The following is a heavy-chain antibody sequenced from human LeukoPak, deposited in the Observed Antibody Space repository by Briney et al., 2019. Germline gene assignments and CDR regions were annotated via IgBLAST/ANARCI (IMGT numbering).Heavy chain of an antibody. Sequence: GGSLRLSCAASGFTFSSYWMSWVRQAPGKGLEWVANIKQDGSEKYYVDSVKGRFTISRDNAENSLYLQMNSLRAEDTAVYYCARASTTIFGVVTTPFDYWGQGTLVTVSS. CDR2: IKQDGSEK. CDR3: ARASTTIFGVVTTPFDY. V-gene: IGHV3-7*01. CDR1: GFTFSSYW. J-gene: IGHJ4*02. D-gene: IGHD3-3*01.